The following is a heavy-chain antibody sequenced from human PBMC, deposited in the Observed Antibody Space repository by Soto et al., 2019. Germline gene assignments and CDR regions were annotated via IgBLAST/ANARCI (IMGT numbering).Heavy chain of an antibody. J-gene: IGHJ1*01. Sequence: QPGGSLRLSCAASGFTFSSYAMHWVRQAPGKGLEWVAVISYDGSNKYYADSVKGRFTISRDNSKNTLYLQMNSLRAEDTAVYYCARPLMDADYFQHWGQGTLVTISS. D-gene: IGHD2-8*01. CDR3: ARPLMDADYFQH. V-gene: IGHV3-30-3*01. CDR1: GFTFSSYA. CDR2: ISYDGSNK.